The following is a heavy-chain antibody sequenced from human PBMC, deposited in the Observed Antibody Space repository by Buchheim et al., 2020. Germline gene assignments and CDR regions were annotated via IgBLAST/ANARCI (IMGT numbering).Heavy chain of an antibody. CDR1: GGSFSGYY. D-gene: IGHD3-3*01. Sequence: QVQLQQWGAGLLKPSETLSLTCAVYGGSFSGYYWSWIRQPPGKGLEWIGEINHSGSTNYNPSLKSRVTISVDTSKNQFSLKLSSVTAADTAVYYCARGEVTIFGVVITRKNWFDPWGQGTL. CDR3: ARGEVTIFGVVITRKNWFDP. J-gene: IGHJ5*02. V-gene: IGHV4-34*01. CDR2: INHSGST.